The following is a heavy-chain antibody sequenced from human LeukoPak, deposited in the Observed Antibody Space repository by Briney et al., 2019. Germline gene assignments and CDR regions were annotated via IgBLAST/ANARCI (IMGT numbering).Heavy chain of an antibody. V-gene: IGHV3-21*01. D-gene: IGHD4-17*01. CDR1: EITYSRYV. CDR2: ISASGGTT. CDR3: AREDTVTTAFDY. Sequence: GGSLRLSCTSSEITYSRYVTGWLRQAPGKGPEWVSTISASGGTTYYADSVKGRFTISRDNAKNSLYLQMNSLRAEDTAVYYCAREDTVTTAFDYWGQGTLVTVSS. J-gene: IGHJ4*02.